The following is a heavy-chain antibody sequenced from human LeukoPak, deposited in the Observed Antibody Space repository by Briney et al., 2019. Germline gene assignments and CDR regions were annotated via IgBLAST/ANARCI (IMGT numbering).Heavy chain of an antibody. CDR3: ARDSYYDSSGYYHDY. V-gene: IGHV3-20*04. D-gene: IGHD3-22*01. CDR2: INWNGGST. CDR1: GFTFDDYG. J-gene: IGHJ4*02. Sequence: GGSLRLSCAASGFTFDDYGMSWVRQAPGKGLEWVSGINWNGGSTGYADSVKGRFTISRDNAKNSLYLQMNSLRAEDTALYYCARDSYYDSSGYYHDYWGQGTLVTVSS.